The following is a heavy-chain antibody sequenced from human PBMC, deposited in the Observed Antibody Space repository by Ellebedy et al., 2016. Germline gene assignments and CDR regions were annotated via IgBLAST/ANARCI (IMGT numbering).Heavy chain of an antibody. D-gene: IGHD2-21*01. CDR2: IYSSGPT. V-gene: IGHV4-39*01. CDR3: ARKAGSFIVDYLDY. Sequence: SETLSLXXSVSGDSLKNSIYYWGWIRQPPGKGLEWIGAIYSSGPTYFNPSLESRASIAIDTPKEQFSLRLTSVTAADTAVYFCARKAGSFIVDYLDYWGQGTLVTVSS. CDR1: GDSLKNSIYY. J-gene: IGHJ4*02.